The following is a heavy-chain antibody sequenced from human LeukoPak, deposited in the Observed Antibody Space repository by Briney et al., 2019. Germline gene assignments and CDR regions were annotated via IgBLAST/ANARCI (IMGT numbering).Heavy chain of an antibody. CDR2: INHSGST. D-gene: IGHD3-10*01. J-gene: IGHJ5*02. CDR3: ARRSGSYYKGTYNWFDP. CDR1: GGSFSGYY. V-gene: IGHV4-34*01. Sequence: SETLSLTCAVYGGSFSGYYWSWIRQPPGKGLEWIGEINHSGSTNYNPSLKSRVTISVDTSKNQFSLKLSSVTAADTAVYYCARRSGSYYKGTYNWFDPWGQGTLVTVSS.